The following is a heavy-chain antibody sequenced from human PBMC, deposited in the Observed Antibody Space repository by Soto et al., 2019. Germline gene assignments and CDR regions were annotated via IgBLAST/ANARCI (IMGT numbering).Heavy chain of an antibody. CDR1: GGSISSTNNY. Sequence: QLQLQESGPGLVKPSETLSLTCTVSGGSISSTNNYWGWIRQPPGKGLEWIGTISYSGSTYYNPSLNSRVTISVDTSKNQFSLKLTSVTAADTAVYYCARGAWVRGVTLDYWGQGTLVTVSS. CDR3: ARGAWVRGVTLDY. V-gene: IGHV4-39*01. CDR2: ISYSGST. J-gene: IGHJ4*02. D-gene: IGHD3-10*01.